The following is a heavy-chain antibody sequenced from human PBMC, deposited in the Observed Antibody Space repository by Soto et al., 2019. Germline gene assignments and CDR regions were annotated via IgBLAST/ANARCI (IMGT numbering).Heavy chain of an antibody. J-gene: IGHJ6*02. V-gene: IGHV3-23*01. CDR3: AKVRKWPGYYYYGMDV. CDR1: GFTFSSYA. D-gene: IGHD5-12*01. Sequence: HPGGSLRLSCAASGFTFSSYAMSWVRQAPGKGLEWVSAISGSGGSTYYADSVKGRFTISRDNSKNTLYLQMNSLRAEDTAVYYCAKVRKWPGYYYYGMDVWGQGTTVTVSS. CDR2: ISGSGGST.